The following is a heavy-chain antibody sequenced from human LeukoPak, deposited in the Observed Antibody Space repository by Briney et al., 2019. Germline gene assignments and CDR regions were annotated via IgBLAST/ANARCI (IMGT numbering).Heavy chain of an antibody. CDR1: GFTYSTYG. V-gene: IGHV3-33*08. J-gene: IGHJ4*02. Sequence: PGGSLRLSCAASGFTYSTYGMNWVRQAPGKVLEWVAVIWYGVSNKYYADSVKGRFTISRDNAKNSLYLQMNSLRAEDTAVYYCARVWSTSCYRYWGQGTLVTVSS. CDR3: ARVWSTSCYRY. CDR2: IWYGVSNK. D-gene: IGHD2-2*02.